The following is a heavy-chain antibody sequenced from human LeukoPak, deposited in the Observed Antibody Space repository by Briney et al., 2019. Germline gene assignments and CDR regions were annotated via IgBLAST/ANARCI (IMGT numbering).Heavy chain of an antibody. CDR3: ARVTSSRGAIDI. D-gene: IGHD6-13*01. J-gene: IGHJ3*02. V-gene: IGHV3-74*03. CDR1: GFTVSSNF. CDR2: INSDGTST. Sequence: PGGSLRLSCAASGFTVSSNFMTWVRQAPGKGLVWVSRINSDGTSTTYAESVKGRFTISRDNAKNTLYLQMNSLRAEDTAMYYCARVTSSRGAIDIWGQGTMVTVSS.